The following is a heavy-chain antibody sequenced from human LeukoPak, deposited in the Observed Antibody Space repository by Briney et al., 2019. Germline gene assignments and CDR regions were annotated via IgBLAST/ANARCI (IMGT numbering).Heavy chain of an antibody. CDR1: GYTFTSYG. V-gene: IGHV1-18*01. CDR3: VWELRSFDY. D-gene: IGHD3-16*01. J-gene: IGHJ4*02. Sequence: ASVKVSCKASGYTFTSYGISWVGQAPGQGREWMGWISAYNGNTNYAQKLQGRVTMTTDTSTSTAYMELRSLRSDDTAVYYCVWELRSFDYWGQGTLVTVSS. CDR2: ISAYNGNT.